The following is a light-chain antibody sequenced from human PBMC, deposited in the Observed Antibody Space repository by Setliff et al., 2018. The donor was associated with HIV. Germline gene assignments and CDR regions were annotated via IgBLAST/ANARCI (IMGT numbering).Light chain of an antibody. CDR2: GAS. J-gene: IGKJ5*01. V-gene: IGKV3-20*01. Sequence: EIVLTQSPGTLSLSPGARANLSCRASQSLTGSYLAWYQQKPGQTPRLLIYGASSRATGIPDRISGSGSGTDFTLTISRLEPEDFAMYYCQQYGTSPRITFGPGTRL. CDR3: QQYGTSPRIT. CDR1: QSLTGSY.